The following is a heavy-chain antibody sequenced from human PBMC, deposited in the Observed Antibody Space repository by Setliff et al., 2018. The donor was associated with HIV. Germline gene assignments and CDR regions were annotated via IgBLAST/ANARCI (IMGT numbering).Heavy chain of an antibody. J-gene: IGHJ4*02. CDR3: VRAEYYSDFRGYWEYSDF. V-gene: IGHV1-2*02. CDR2: INPNTGDT. Sequence: ALVKVSCKASGYTITDYFLHWVRQAPGQGLEWMGYINPNTGDTNSAQKFQGRVTVTRDTSISSVYMELSRLRSDDSAVYYFVRAEYYSDFRGYWEYSDFWGQGTLVTVSS. CDR1: GYTITDYF. D-gene: IGHD3-22*01.